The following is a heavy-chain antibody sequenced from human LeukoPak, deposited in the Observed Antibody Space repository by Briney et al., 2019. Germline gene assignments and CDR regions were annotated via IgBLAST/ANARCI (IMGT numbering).Heavy chain of an antibody. CDR2: IKQDGSEK. D-gene: IGHD3-3*01. CDR3: ARPYYDFWSGYSPYYYYYVDV. V-gene: IGHV3-7*01. J-gene: IGHJ6*03. Sequence: GGSLRLSCAASGFTFSSYWMSWVRQAPGKGLEWVANIKQDGSEKYYVDSVKGRFTISRDNAKNSLYLQMNSLRAEDTAVYYCARPYYDFWSGYSPYYYYYVDVWGKGTTVTVSS. CDR1: GFTFSSYW.